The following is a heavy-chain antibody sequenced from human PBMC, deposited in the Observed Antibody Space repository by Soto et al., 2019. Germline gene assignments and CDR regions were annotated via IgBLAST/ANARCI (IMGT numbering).Heavy chain of an antibody. J-gene: IGHJ4*02. CDR3: ARDRVAVAGMTYY. V-gene: IGHV3-23*01. D-gene: IGHD6-19*01. CDR2: ISGSGGST. CDR1: GFTFSSYS. Sequence: PGGSLRLSCAASGFTFSSYSMSWVRQAPGKGLEWVSAISGSGGSTYYADSVKGRFTISRDNSKNTLYLQMNSLRAEDTAVYYCARDRVAVAGMTYYWGQGTLVTVSS.